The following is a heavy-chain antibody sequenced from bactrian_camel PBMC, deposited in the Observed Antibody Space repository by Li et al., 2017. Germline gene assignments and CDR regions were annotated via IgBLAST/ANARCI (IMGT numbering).Heavy chain of an antibody. CDR1: GYTASSNC. CDR3: ATWSWVGSYFAY. V-gene: IGHV3-2*01. D-gene: IGHD5*01. J-gene: IGHJ6*01. CDR2: INIDGRNA. Sequence: HVQLVESGGGSVQAGGSLRLSCAATGYTASSNCMGWVRQPPGKGLDWVSSINIDGRNAYYRDSVEGRFTISRDNTRNTVSLQMNSLKSEDTALYYCATWSWVGSYFAYWGQGTQVTVS.